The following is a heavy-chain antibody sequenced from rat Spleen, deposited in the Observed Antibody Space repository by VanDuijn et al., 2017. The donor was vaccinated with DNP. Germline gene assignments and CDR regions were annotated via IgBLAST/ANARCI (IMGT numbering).Heavy chain of an antibody. CDR3: AAAWELGY. CDR2: IRTKRNNYAT. Sequence: VQLVESGGGLLQPGRSLKLSCAASGFTFSDAAIYWVRQAPGKGLEWVTRIRTKRNNYATSYAASVKGRFSISRDDSKNMVYLQMENLKTEDTAMYYCAAAWELGYWGQGVMVTVSS. D-gene: IGHD5-1*01. J-gene: IGHJ2*01. CDR1: GFTFSDAA. V-gene: IGHV10-5*01.